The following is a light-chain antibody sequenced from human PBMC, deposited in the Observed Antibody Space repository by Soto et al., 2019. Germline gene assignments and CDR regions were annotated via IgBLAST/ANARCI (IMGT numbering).Light chain of an antibody. Sequence: DIQMTQSPSSLSASVGDRVTITCRASQSISSYLNWYQQKPGKAPKLLIYAASSLQSGVPSRFSGSGSGTDFTLIISSLQPEDFATYYCQQSNNIPYTFGQGTRLEIK. CDR2: AAS. J-gene: IGKJ2*01. CDR1: QSISSY. V-gene: IGKV1-39*01. CDR3: QQSNNIPYT.